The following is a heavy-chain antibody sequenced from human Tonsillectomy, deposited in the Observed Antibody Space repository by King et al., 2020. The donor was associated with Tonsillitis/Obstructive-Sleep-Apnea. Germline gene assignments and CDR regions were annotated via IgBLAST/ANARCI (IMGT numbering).Heavy chain of an antibody. D-gene: IGHD2-2*01. J-gene: IGHJ4*02. CDR3: AKSAVVPVD. CDR2: ISGGGTT. Sequence: VQLVESGGGLVQPGGSLRLSCAASGFTFSTYVMTWVRQAPGKGLEWVSSISGGGTTYYADSVKGRFTISRDNYKDTLSLQMTSLRADDTAVYYCAKSAVVPVDWGQGTLVTVSS. CDR1: GFTFSTYV. V-gene: IGHV3-23*04.